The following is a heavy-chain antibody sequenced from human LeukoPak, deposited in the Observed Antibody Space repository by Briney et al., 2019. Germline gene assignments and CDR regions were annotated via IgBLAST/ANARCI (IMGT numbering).Heavy chain of an antibody. D-gene: IGHD3-22*01. J-gene: IGHJ4*02. CDR3: ARVGHYDSSGYYFDY. CDR2: MYHSGSS. CDR1: GGSITIYH. Sequence: SETLSLTCTVSGGSITIYHWSWIRQPPGKGLEYIGYMYHSGSSNYNPSLKSRVTLSVDTSKNQLSLKLSSVTAADTAVYYCARVGHYDSSGYYFDYWGQGILVTVSS. V-gene: IGHV4-59*01.